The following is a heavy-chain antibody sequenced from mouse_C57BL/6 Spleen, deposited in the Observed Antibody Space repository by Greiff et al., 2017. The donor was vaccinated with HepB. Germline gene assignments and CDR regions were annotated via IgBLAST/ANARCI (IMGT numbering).Heavy chain of an antibody. Sequence: EVKLQESGGGLVKPGGSLKLSCAASGFTFSSYAMSWVRQTPEKRLEWVATISDGGSYTYYPDNVKGRFTISRDNAKNNLYLQMSHLKSEDTAMYYCARHYGSSLYWYFDVWGTGTTVTVSS. D-gene: IGHD1-1*01. V-gene: IGHV5-4*03. CDR2: ISDGGSYT. CDR3: ARHYGSSLYWYFDV. CDR1: GFTFSSYA. J-gene: IGHJ1*03.